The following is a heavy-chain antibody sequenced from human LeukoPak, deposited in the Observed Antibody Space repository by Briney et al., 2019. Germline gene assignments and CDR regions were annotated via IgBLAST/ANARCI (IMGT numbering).Heavy chain of an antibody. V-gene: IGHV3-21*01. Sequence: GGSLRLSCAASGFTFSSYSMNWVRQAPGKGLEWVSSISSSSTYIYYADSVKGRFTISRDNAKNSVYLQMNSLRAEDTAVYYCARELSPKGCMDVWGKGTTVTVSS. CDR3: ARELSPKGCMDV. CDR1: GFTFSSYS. J-gene: IGHJ6*03. CDR2: ISSSSTYI.